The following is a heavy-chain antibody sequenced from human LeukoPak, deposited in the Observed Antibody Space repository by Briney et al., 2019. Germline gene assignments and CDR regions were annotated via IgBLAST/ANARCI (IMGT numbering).Heavy chain of an antibody. J-gene: IGHJ4*02. Sequence: SETLSLTCAVYGGSFSGYYWSWIRQPPGKGLEWIGEINHSGSTNYNPSLKSRVTISVDTSKNQFSLKLSSVTAADTAVYYCARGRGFSYGWQRSPYYFDYWGQGTLVTVSS. CDR3: ARGRGFSYGWQRSPYYFDY. V-gene: IGHV4-34*01. CDR2: INHSGST. D-gene: IGHD5-24*01. CDR1: GGSFSGYY.